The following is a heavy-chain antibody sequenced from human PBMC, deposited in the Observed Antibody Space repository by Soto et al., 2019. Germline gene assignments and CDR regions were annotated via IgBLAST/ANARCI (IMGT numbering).Heavy chain of an antibody. J-gene: IGHJ6*02. CDR3: ARECSTSCYPNYYYYGMDV. V-gene: IGHV3-21*06. CDR2: ISSSSSYI. Sequence: GSLRLSCAASGFTFSSYSINWVRPAPGKGLDWVSSISSSSSYIYYADSVKGRFTISRDNAKNSLYLQMNSLRAEDTAVYYCARECSTSCYPNYYYYGMDVWGQGTTVTVSS. D-gene: IGHD2-2*01. CDR1: GFTFSSYS.